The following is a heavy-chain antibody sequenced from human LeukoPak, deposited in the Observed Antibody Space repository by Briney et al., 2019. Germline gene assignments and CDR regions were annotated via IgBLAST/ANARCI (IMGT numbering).Heavy chain of an antibody. CDR2: IYHSGST. J-gene: IGHJ4*02. V-gene: IGHV4-30-2*01. CDR3: ARSFPHISGPTDY. CDR1: GGSISSGGYY. D-gene: IGHD1-20*01. Sequence: KSSETLSLTCTVSGGSISSGGYYWSWIRQPPGKGLEWIGYIYHSGSTYYNPSLKSRVTISVDRSKNQFSLKLSSVTAADTAVYYCARSFPHISGPTDYWGQGTLVTVSS.